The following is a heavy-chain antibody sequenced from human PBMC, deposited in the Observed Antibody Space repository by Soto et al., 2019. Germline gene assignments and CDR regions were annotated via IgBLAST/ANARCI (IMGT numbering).Heavy chain of an antibody. CDR3: ARAGYCSGGRCYNDY. Sequence: QVQLQQWGAGLLKPSETLSLTCAVDGGSFSGYYWSWIRQPPGKGLEWIGEINHSGSIEYNPSLKSRVTISVDTSKKQISLRVSSVTAAYTAVYYCARAGYCSGGRCYNDYWGQGTLVTVSS. CDR1: GGSFSGYY. CDR2: INHSGSI. J-gene: IGHJ4*02. D-gene: IGHD2-15*01. V-gene: IGHV4-34*01.